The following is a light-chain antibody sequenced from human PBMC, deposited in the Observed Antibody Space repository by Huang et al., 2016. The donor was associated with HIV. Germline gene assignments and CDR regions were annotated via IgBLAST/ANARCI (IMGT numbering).Light chain of an antibody. Sequence: VMTQSPATLSVSPGERVTLSCRASELILRNLAWYQPRPGQPPRLLIYGAAVRLRGIPDRFRGSGSGTEFSLTISSLQSEDFAVYYCQQYNKWPPYTYGQGTKLEIK. CDR2: GAA. V-gene: IGKV3-15*01. CDR3: QQYNKWPPYT. J-gene: IGKJ2*01. CDR1: ELILRN.